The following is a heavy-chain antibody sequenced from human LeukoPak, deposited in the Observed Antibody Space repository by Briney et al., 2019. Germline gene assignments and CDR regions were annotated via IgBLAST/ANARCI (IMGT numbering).Heavy chain of an antibody. D-gene: IGHD3-3*01. CDR1: GYSFTSYW. CDR2: IYPGDSDT. Sequence: GEPLKISCKGSGYSFTSYWIGWVRQMPGKGLEWMGIIYPGDSDTRCSPSFQGQVTISADKSISTAYLQWSSLKASDTAMYYCARKDITIFGVVTHAFDIWGQGTMVTVSS. J-gene: IGHJ3*02. CDR3: ARKDITIFGVVTHAFDI. V-gene: IGHV5-51*01.